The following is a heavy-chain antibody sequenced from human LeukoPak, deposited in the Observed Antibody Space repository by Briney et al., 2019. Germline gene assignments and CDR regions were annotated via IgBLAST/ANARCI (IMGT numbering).Heavy chain of an antibody. CDR1: GGSISSSSDY. D-gene: IGHD2-2*01. V-gene: IGHV4-39*01. J-gene: IGHJ4*02. Sequence: PSETLSLTCTVSGGSISSSSDYWGWIRQPPGKGLEWMGTISYSGSTYYNPSLKSRVTISVDTYKNQFSLKLNSVTAADTAVYHCARHWFHCSIAGCYYDSWGQGTLVTVSS. CDR3: ARHWFHCSIAGCYYDS. CDR2: ISYSGST.